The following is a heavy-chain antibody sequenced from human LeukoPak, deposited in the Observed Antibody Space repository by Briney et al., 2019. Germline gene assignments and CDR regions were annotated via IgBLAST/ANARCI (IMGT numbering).Heavy chain of an antibody. Sequence: PGGSLRLSCAASGFTFSDYYMSWIRQAPGKGLEWLSDISSTSIYTNYADSVKGRFTISRDNAKNSLYLQMNSLRAEDTAVYYCAREDGYSSSWYSDYWGQGTLVTVSS. J-gene: IGHJ4*02. CDR2: ISSTSIYT. CDR1: GFTFSDYY. CDR3: AREDGYSSSWYSDY. D-gene: IGHD6-13*01. V-gene: IGHV3-11*05.